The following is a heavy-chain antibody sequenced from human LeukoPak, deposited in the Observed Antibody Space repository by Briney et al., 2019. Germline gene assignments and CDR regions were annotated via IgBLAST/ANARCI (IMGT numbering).Heavy chain of an antibody. Sequence: GGSLRLSCAASGFTFNSYGMNWVRQAPGKGLEWVSYISSTSSYIYYADSGKGRFTISRDSAKNSLYLQRNSLRAEDTAVYYCARVQSTDYGDYWGQGTLVTVSS. CDR1: GFTFNSYG. J-gene: IGHJ4*02. CDR2: ISSTSSYI. D-gene: IGHD4/OR15-4a*01. CDR3: ARVQSTDYGDY. V-gene: IGHV3-21*01.